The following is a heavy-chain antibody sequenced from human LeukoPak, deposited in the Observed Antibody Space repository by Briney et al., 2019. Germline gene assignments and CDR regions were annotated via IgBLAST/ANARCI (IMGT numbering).Heavy chain of an antibody. V-gene: IGHV1-46*01. D-gene: IGHD2-15*01. CDR2: INPSGSST. CDR1: GYTFTSYY. J-gene: IGHJ5*02. Sequence: ASVKVSCKAPGYTFTSYYMHWVRQAPGQGLEWMGIINPSGSSTSYAQKFQGRVTMTRDTSTSTVYMELSSLRSEDTAVYYCARQEQDIVVVVAANWFDPWGQGTLVTVSS. CDR3: ARQEQDIVVVVAANWFDP.